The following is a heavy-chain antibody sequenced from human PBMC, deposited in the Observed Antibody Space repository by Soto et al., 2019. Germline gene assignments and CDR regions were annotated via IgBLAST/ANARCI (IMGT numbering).Heavy chain of an antibody. CDR1: GGSIISYY. J-gene: IGHJ4*02. CDR2: IYTSGST. CDR3: ASPSKEYSYGYDY. D-gene: IGHD5-18*01. V-gene: IGHV4-4*07. Sequence: SETLSLTCTVSGGSIISYYCIFIRHPSFKGLEWIGRIYTSGSTNYNPSLKSRVTMSVDTSKNQFSLKLSSVTAADTAVYYCASPSKEYSYGYDYWGQGTLVTVSS.